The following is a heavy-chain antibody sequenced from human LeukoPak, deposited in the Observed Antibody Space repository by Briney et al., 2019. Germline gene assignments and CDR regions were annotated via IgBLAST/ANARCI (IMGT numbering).Heavy chain of an antibody. Sequence: GGSLRLSCAASGFTFSSYAMSWVRQAPGKGLEWVSAISGSGGSTYYADSVKGRFTISRDNSKNTLFLQMNSPRAEDTAVYYCARDFEGPTGAFDIWGQGTMVTVSS. D-gene: IGHD1-26*01. J-gene: IGHJ3*02. CDR1: GFTFSSYA. CDR2: ISGSGGST. CDR3: ARDFEGPTGAFDI. V-gene: IGHV3-23*01.